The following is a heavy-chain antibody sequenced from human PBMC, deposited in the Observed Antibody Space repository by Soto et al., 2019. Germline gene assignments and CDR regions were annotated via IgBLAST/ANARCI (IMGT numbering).Heavy chain of an antibody. J-gene: IGHJ5*02. CDR2: FVPIVGTG. CDR1: GGTFSSYA. Sequence: SLKVSCKASGGTFSSYAISWVRQSPGQGLAWMGLFVPIVGTGSCAKKLQGGVTSSADESTSTAYMDLRQLRYEDTAVYYCARDKSIGVGGSQGLEPWGQGTLVNVSS. CDR3: ARDKSIGVGGSQGLEP. V-gene: IGHV1-69*13. D-gene: IGHD6-19*01.